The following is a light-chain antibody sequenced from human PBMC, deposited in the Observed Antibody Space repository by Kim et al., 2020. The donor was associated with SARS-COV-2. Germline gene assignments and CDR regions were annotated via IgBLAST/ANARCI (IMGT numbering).Light chain of an antibody. CDR3: QQRSSWRGT. J-gene: IGKJ2*01. Sequence: EIVLTQSPATLSLSPGERATLSCRASQSVSSYLAWYQQKPGQAPRLLIYDASNRATGIPARFSGSGSGTDFTLTISSLEPEDFAVYYCQQRSSWRGTCGKETELEI. V-gene: IGKV3-11*01. CDR2: DAS. CDR1: QSVSSY.